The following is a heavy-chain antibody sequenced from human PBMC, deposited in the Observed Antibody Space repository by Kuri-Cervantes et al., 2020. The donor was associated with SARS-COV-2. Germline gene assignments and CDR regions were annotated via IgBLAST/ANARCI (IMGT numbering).Heavy chain of an antibody. Sequence: GSLRLSCVVSVDPVYSGYWAWIRQPPGKGLEWIGTIYHDGTTNYHPSLGSRVTISVDTSKSIYSLRLRSATAADSAIYYCARWRTGIDSPSWGLSDSYHYIDVWGKGITVTVSS. CDR1: VDPVYSGY. V-gene: IGHV4-38-2*01. CDR2: IYHDGTT. J-gene: IGHJ6*03. CDR3: ARWRTGIDSPSWGLSDSYHYIDV. D-gene: IGHD2-2*01.